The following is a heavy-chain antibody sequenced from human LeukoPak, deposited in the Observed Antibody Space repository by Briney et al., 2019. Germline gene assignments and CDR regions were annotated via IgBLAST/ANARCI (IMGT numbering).Heavy chain of an antibody. CDR1: GYTFTGYY. CDR2: INPHSGDT. D-gene: IGHD6-19*01. Sequence: ASVKVSCKASGYTFTGYYIRWVRQAPGQGLEWVGWINPHSGDTNYAQNFQGRVTMTRDTSISTAHLELSRLRSDDTAVYYCARVLYSSGWYDGDYWGQGTLVTVSS. J-gene: IGHJ4*02. V-gene: IGHV1-2*02. CDR3: ARVLYSSGWYDGDY.